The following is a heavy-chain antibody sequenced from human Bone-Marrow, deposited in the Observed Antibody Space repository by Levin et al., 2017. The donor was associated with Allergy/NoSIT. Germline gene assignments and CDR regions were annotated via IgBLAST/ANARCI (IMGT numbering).Heavy chain of an antibody. D-gene: IGHD6-6*01. J-gene: IGHJ4*02. CDR2: INSDGSST. V-gene: IGHV3-74*01. CDR3: ARDPIAARPVNKGV. Sequence: GESLKISCAASGFTFSSYWMHWVRQAPGKGLVWVSRINSDGSSTSYADSVKGRFTISRDNAKNTLYLQMNSLRAEDTAVYYCARDPIAARPVNKGVWGQGTLVTVSS. CDR1: GFTFSSYW.